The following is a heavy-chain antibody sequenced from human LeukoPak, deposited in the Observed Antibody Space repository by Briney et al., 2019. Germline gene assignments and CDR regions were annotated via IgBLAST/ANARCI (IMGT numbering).Heavy chain of an antibody. CDR1: GDSIRSNNYH. D-gene: IGHD5-18*01. V-gene: IGHV4-39*01. Sequence: SGTLSLTCTVSGDSIRSNNYHWGWIRPSPGKGLEWIGTIDYSGNTYYNPSLNSRVTISADTSRNQFSLKLSSVTAADTAIYYCVRRVNTYGGWFDRWGQGALVTVSS. CDR3: VRRVNTYGGWFDR. CDR2: IDYSGNT. J-gene: IGHJ5*02.